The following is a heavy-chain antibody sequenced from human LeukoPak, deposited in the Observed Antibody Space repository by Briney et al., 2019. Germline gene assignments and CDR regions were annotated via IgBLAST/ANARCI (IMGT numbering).Heavy chain of an antibody. D-gene: IGHD2-2*01. Sequence: GGSLRLSCAASGFTFSSYGMHWVRQAPGKGLEWVAVIWYDGSNKYYADSVKGRFTISRDNSKNTLYLQMNSLRAEDTAVYYCARDLGCSSTSCYGGSDCWGQGTLVTVSS. CDR3: ARDLGCSSTSCYGGSDC. J-gene: IGHJ4*02. CDR2: IWYDGSNK. CDR1: GFTFSSYG. V-gene: IGHV3-33*01.